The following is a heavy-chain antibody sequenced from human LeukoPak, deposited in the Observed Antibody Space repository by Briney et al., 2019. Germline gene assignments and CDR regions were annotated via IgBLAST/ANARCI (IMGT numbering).Heavy chain of an antibody. Sequence: PGGSLRLSCAASGFTFDDYAMHWVRQAPGKGLEWVSGITWNSDTIDYADSVKGRFTISRDNAKNSLYLQMNSLRAEDTALYYCAKDTTYYYDSSGYDGFDIWGKGTRSPSLQ. CDR1: GFTFDDYA. D-gene: IGHD3-22*01. CDR2: ITWNSDTI. J-gene: IGHJ3*02. CDR3: AKDTTYYYDSSGYDGFDI. V-gene: IGHV3-9*01.